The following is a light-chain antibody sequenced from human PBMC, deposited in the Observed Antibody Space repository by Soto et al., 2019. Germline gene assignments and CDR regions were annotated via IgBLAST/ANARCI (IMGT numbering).Light chain of an antibody. CDR2: GAS. Sequence: EIVMTQSPATLSVSPGESATLSCRASQSISSNLAWYQQKPGHAPRLLIYGASTRATGIPARFSGSGSGTEFTLTISSLQSEDFAVYYCQQYNNWPPVTFGQGTKVDIK. CDR1: QSISSN. J-gene: IGKJ1*01. V-gene: IGKV3-15*01. CDR3: QQYNNWPPVT.